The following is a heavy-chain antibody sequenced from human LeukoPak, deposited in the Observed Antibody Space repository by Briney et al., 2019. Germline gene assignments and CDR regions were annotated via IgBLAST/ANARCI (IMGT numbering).Heavy chain of an antibody. CDR3: ASLSEYCSAGSCYLGWFDP. J-gene: IGHJ5*02. CDR1: GGSISSSSYY. CDR2: IYYSGST. V-gene: IGHV4-39*07. D-gene: IGHD2-15*01. Sequence: SETLSLTCTVSGGSISSSSYYWGWIRQPPGKGLEWIGSIYYSGSTYYNPSLKSRVTISVDTSKNQFSLKLNSVTAADTAVYYCASLSEYCSAGSCYLGWFDPWGQGTLVTVSS.